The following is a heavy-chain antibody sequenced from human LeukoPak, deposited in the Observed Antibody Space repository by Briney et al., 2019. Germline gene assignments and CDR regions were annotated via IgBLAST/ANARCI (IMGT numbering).Heavy chain of an antibody. CDR3: ARVLRVTSWYGEEWFDP. Sequence: ASVKVSCKASGYTFTSYDINWVRQATGQGLEWMGWINPNSGGTNYAQKFQGRVTMTRDTSISTAYMELSRLRSDDTAVYYCARVLRVTSWYGEEWFDPWGQGTLVTVSS. CDR2: INPNSGGT. V-gene: IGHV1-2*02. J-gene: IGHJ5*02. D-gene: IGHD6-13*01. CDR1: GYTFTSYD.